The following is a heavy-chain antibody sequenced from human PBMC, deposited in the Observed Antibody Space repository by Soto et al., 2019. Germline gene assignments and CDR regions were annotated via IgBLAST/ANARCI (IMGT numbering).Heavy chain of an antibody. Sequence: GASVKVSCKASGGTFSSYAISCVRQAPGQGLEWMGGIIPIFGTANYAQKFQGRVTITADESTSTAYMELSSLRSEDTAVYYCARDEAYCSSTSCYHWFDPWGQGTLVTVSS. D-gene: IGHD2-2*01. CDR3: ARDEAYCSSTSCYHWFDP. CDR1: GGTFSSYA. J-gene: IGHJ5*02. CDR2: IIPIFGTA. V-gene: IGHV1-69*13.